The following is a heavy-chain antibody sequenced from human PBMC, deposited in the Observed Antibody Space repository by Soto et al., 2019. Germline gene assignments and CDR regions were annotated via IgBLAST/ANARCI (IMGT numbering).Heavy chain of an antibody. CDR1: GGSISSGGYY. CDR2: IYYSGST. V-gene: IGHV4-61*08. CDR3: ASSNIAAAGFYYYALDV. J-gene: IGHJ6*02. Sequence: ETLSLTCTVSGGSISSGGYYWSWIRQHPGKGLEWIGYIYYSGSTNYNPSLKSRVTISVDTSKNQFSLKLSSVTAADTAVYYCASSNIAAAGFYYYALDVWGRGTTVTVSS. D-gene: IGHD6-13*01.